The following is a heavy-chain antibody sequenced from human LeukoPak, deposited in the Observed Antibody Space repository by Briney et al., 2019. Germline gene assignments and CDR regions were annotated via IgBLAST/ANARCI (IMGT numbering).Heavy chain of an antibody. CDR1: GYTFTGYY. CDR2: INPNSGGT. J-gene: IGHJ6*02. D-gene: IGHD6-13*01. Sequence: AASVKVSCKASGYTFTGYYMHWVRPAPGQGLEWMGWINPNSGGTNYAQKFQGRVTMTRDTSISTAYMELSRLRSDDTAVYYCASCVAAAASPNYYGMDVWGQGTTVTVSS. V-gene: IGHV1-2*02. CDR3: ASCVAAAASPNYYGMDV.